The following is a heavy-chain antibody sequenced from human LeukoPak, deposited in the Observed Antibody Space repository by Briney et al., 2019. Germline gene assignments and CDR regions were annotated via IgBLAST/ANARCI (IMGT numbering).Heavy chain of an antibody. CDR2: IYYSGST. J-gene: IGHJ3*02. CDR1: GGSVSNGGYY. Sequence: PSQTLSLTCTASGGSVSNGGYYWSWIRQHPGKGLEWIGYIYYSGSTYYNPSLKSRVTISLDMSKNEFSLSLSSVTDADTAVYYCARGNPGYAFDIWGQGTMVTVSS. V-gene: IGHV4-31*03. D-gene: IGHD7-27*01. CDR3: ARGNPGYAFDI.